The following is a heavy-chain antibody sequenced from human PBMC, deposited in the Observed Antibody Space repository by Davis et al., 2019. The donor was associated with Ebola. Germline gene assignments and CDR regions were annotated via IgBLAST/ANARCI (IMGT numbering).Heavy chain of an antibody. CDR1: GYTFTGYY. CDR3: ARSYHYDTSGYLPSLDY. J-gene: IGHJ4*02. CDR2: ISPNTGGS. D-gene: IGHD3-22*01. Sequence: ASVKVPCKASGYTFTGYYIHWVRQAPGHGLAWMGWISPNTGGSNYAQKFQGSVTMTTDTSISTAYMELSRLGSDDTAVYYCARSYHYDTSGYLPSLDYWGQGTLVTVSS. V-gene: IGHV1-2*04.